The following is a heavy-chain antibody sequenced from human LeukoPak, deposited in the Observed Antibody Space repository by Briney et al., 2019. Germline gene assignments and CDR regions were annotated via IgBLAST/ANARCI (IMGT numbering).Heavy chain of an antibody. Sequence: GGSLRLSCAASGFTFSSYAMSWVRQAPGKGLEWVSAISGSGGSTYYADSVKGRFTISRDNSKNTLYLQMNGLRAEDTAVYYCARGTFGESLANYYYYGMDVWGQGTAVTVSS. CDR3: ARGTFGESLANYYYYGMDV. D-gene: IGHD3-10*01. CDR2: ISGSGGST. CDR1: GFTFSSYA. J-gene: IGHJ6*02. V-gene: IGHV3-23*01.